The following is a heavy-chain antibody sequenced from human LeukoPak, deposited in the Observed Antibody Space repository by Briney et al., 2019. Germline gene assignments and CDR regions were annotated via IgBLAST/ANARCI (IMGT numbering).Heavy chain of an antibody. CDR3: ARVEDGSGSSYFDY. CDR2: MSYDGSNK. D-gene: IGHD3-10*01. V-gene: IGHV3-30-3*01. Sequence: GGSLSLSCAASGFTFSSYAMHWVRRAPGKGLEWVAVMSYDGSNKYYADSVKGRFTISRDNSKNTLYLQMNSLRAEDTAVYYCARVEDGSGSSYFDYWGQGTLVTVSS. J-gene: IGHJ4*02. CDR1: GFTFSSYA.